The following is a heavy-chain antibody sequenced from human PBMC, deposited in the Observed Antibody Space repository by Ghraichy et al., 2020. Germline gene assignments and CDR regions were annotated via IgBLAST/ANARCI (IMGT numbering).Heavy chain of an antibody. Sequence: SETLSLTCTVSGGSISSGGYYWSWIRQHPGKGLEWIGYIYYSGSTYYNPSLKSRVTISVDTSKNQFSLKLSSVTAADTAVYYCARVFSDDILTGYRNLDVWGQGTTVTVSS. CDR2: IYYSGST. V-gene: IGHV4-31*03. J-gene: IGHJ6*02. D-gene: IGHD3-9*01. CDR3: ARVFSDDILTGYRNLDV. CDR1: GGSISSGGYY.